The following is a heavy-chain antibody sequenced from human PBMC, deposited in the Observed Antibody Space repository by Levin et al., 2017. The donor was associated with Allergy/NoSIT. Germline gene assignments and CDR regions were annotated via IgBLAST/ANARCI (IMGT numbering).Heavy chain of an antibody. J-gene: IGHJ6*02. Sequence: LSLTCAASGFTFSGSWMHWVRQPPGKGLVWVSRMNSDGSSTSYADSVKGRFTISRDNAKNTLYLEMNSLRAEDTAVYYCARDGYCSSTSCEYYYGMDVWGQGTTVTVSS. V-gene: IGHV3-74*01. CDR1: GFTFSGSW. D-gene: IGHD2-2*03. CDR2: MNSDGSST. CDR3: ARDGYCSSTSCEYYYGMDV.